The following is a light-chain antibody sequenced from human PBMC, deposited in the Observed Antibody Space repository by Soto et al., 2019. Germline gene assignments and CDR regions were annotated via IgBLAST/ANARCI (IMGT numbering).Light chain of an antibody. J-gene: IGKJ1*01. Sequence: DIQITQSPSTLSASVGHRVTIPCRASQSISSWLAWYQQKPGKAPKLLIYKASTLESGVPSRFSGSVFGTEFTLTISSLQPDDFATYYCQQYNVYSRTFGQGAKVDIK. CDR3: QQYNVYSRT. CDR1: QSISSW. CDR2: KAS. V-gene: IGKV1-5*03.